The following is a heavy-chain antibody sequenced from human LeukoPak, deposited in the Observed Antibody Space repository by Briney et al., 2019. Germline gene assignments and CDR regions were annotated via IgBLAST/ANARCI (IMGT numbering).Heavy chain of an antibody. CDR1: VFIDSNYA. J-gene: IGHJ4*02. Sequence: SVTLSRASTVFIDSNYAFYSVRPPPAKRLDGVAVMSNDGGDKHYADSVTGRFTISRDSSKNTLYLQMNSLRGEDTAVYYCARDDLSVSGSYPYYFDHWGQGTLVTVSS. V-gene: IGHV3-30*04. D-gene: IGHD3-16*02. CDR2: MSNDGGDK. CDR3: ARDDLSVSGSYPYYFDH.